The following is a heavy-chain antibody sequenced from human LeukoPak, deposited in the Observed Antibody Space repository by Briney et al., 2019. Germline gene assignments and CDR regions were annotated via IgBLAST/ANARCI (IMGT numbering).Heavy chain of an antibody. J-gene: IGHJ4*02. Sequence: GGSLRLSCAASGFTFSTYSMNLVRQAPGKGLEWVSSINYDGAYIYYADSVKGRFTISRDNAKNSVYVQMTSLRVEDTAVYFCARDDRSGNYVFDFWGQGTLVTVSS. CDR2: INYDGAYI. D-gene: IGHD3-22*01. V-gene: IGHV3-21*01. CDR1: GFTFSTYS. CDR3: ARDDRSGNYVFDF.